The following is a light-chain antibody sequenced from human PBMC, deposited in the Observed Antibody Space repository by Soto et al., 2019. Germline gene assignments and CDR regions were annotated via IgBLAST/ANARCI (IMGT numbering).Light chain of an antibody. CDR3: QQYGGSPQT. Sequence: EIVLTQSPGTLSLSPGERATLSCRASQSVSNYLAWYQQKPGQAPRLLIYGASRRATAIPDRFSGSGSGTDFTLTISRLEPEDFAVYYCQQYGGSPQTFGQGTNVEIK. CDR1: QSVSNY. J-gene: IGKJ1*01. V-gene: IGKV3-20*01. CDR2: GAS.